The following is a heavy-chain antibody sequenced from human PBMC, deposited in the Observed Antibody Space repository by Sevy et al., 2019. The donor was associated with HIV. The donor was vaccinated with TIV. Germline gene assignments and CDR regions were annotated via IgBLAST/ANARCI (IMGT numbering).Heavy chain of an antibody. CDR3: ARDDIVARDCFDF. V-gene: IGHV3-21*01. Sequence: GGSLRLSCTASGFTFSSYSMNWVRQAPGKGLEWVSSISFSSNYIYYADSVRGRFTISRDNAKNSLYLHMDSLRDEDTALYYCARDDIVARDCFDFWGQGTLVTVSS. CDR2: ISFSSNYI. CDR1: GFTFSSYS. D-gene: IGHD2-15*01. J-gene: IGHJ4*02.